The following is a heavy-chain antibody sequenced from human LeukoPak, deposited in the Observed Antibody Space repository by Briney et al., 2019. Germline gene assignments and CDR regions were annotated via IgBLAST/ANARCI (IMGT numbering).Heavy chain of an antibody. V-gene: IGHV3-30*14. CDR1: GFTFSSYA. Sequence: GGSLRLSCAASGFTFSSYAMHWVRQAPGKGLEWVAVISYDGSNRYHADSVKGRFTISRDNSKNTLYLQMGSLRAEDMAVYYCARDQGYCSSTSCYDLSANFDNWGQGTLVTVSS. CDR2: ISYDGSNR. D-gene: IGHD2-2*01. CDR3: ARDQGYCSSTSCYDLSANFDN. J-gene: IGHJ4*02.